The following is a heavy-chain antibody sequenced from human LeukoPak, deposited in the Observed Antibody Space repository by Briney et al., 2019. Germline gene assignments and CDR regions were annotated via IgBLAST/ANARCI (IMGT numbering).Heavy chain of an antibody. D-gene: IGHD2-15*01. J-gene: IGHJ6*03. CDR3: ARADGYCSGGSCYSAAYYYMDV. Sequence: SETLSLTCTVSGGSISSYYWSWIRQPPGKGLEWIGYLYSSGSTNYNPSLESRVTISVDTSKNQFSLKLSSVTAADTAVYYCARADGYCSGGSCYSAAYYYMDVWGKGTTVTVSS. V-gene: IGHV4-59*01. CDR1: GGSISSYY. CDR2: LYSSGST.